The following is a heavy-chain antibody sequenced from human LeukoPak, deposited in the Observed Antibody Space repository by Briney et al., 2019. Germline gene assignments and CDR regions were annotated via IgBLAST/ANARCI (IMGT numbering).Heavy chain of an antibody. J-gene: IGHJ4*02. D-gene: IGHD5-18*01. CDR3: ARGIYTYGKLLDF. CDR1: GFTFSSYW. CDR2: IKPDGSDK. Sequence: GGSLRLSCAASGFTFSSYWMAWVRQAPGKGLEWVGNIKPDGSDKYYVDSVKGRFTISRDNAKNTLFLQMNSLRAEDTAVYYCARGIYTYGKLLDFWGQGTLVTVSS. V-gene: IGHV3-7*01.